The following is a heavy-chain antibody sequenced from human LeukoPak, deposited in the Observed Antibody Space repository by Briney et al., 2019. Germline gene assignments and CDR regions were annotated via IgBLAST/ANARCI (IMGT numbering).Heavy chain of an antibody. J-gene: IGHJ4*02. CDR2: IRYDGTNK. CDR3: AKYSRKGRGAPPLDY. D-gene: IGHD2-21*01. V-gene: IGHV3-30*02. CDR1: GFTFSSYG. Sequence: GGSLRLSCAASGFTFSSYGMHWVRQAPGKGLEWVAFIRYDGTNKYYADSVKGRFTISRDNSKNTLDLQMNSLRVEDTAVYYCAKYSRKGRGAPPLDYWGQGPGVTVSS.